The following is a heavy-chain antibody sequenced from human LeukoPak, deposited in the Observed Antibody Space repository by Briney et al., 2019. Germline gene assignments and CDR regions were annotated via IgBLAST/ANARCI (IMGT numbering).Heavy chain of an antibody. Sequence: ASVKVSCKASGYTLSSYGISWVRQAPGQRLEWMGWISAYNGNTNYAQKLQGRVTLTTDTSPRADHIELRSLRSDDTAVYYCAGDMLSNGLFDYWGKGTLVTVSS. CDR2: ISAYNGNT. V-gene: IGHV1-18*01. CDR1: GYTLSSYG. CDR3: AGDMLSNGLFDY. J-gene: IGHJ4*02. D-gene: IGHD3-10*02.